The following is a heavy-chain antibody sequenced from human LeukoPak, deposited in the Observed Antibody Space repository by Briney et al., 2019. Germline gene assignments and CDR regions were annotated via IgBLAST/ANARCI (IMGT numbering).Heavy chain of an antibody. J-gene: IGHJ4*02. CDR1: GGTFSSYA. CDR2: IIPILGIA. V-gene: IGHV1-69*04. Sequence: SVKVSCKASGGTFSSYAISWVRQAPGQGLEWMGRIIPILGIANYAQKFQGRVTITADKSTSTAYMELSSLRSEDTAVYYCASTNDFDTAMDPYYFDYWGQGTLVTVSS. D-gene: IGHD5-18*01. CDR3: ASTNDFDTAMDPYYFDY.